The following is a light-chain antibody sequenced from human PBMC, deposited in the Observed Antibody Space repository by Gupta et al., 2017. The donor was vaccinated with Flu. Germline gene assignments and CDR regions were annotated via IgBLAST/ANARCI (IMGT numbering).Light chain of an antibody. V-gene: IGKV1-9*01. CDR1: QGIERF. Sequence: PSFLSASVGDRVTITCRASQGIERFLAWYQQKAGKAPKVLISGASTLQSGVPSRFSGSGSGTEFTLTIDNLQPEDFATYYCQQVDSYPYTFGQGTKLEIK. J-gene: IGKJ2*01. CDR2: GAS. CDR3: QQVDSYPYT.